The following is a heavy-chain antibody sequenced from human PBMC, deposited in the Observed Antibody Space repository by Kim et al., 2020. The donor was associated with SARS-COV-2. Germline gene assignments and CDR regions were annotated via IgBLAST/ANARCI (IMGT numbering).Heavy chain of an antibody. CDR1: GGSFSGYY. D-gene: IGHD3-9*01. V-gene: IGHV4-34*01. Sequence: SETLSLTCAVYGGSFSGYYWSWIRQPPGKGLEWIGEINHSGSTNYNPSLKSRVTISVDTSKNQFSLKLSSVTAADTAVYYCARGWYYDILTGYWYYYYGMDVWGQGTTVTVSS. CDR3: ARGWYYDILTGYWYYYYGMDV. CDR2: INHSGST. J-gene: IGHJ6*02.